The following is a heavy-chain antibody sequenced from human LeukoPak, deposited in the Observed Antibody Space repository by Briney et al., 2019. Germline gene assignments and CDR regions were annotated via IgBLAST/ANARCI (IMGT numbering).Heavy chain of an antibody. V-gene: IGHV4-59*01. Sequence: PSETLSLTCNVSGGSISGYHWSWIRQPPGKGLEWLGYIYYSGSSNYNPSLKSRVTMSADTSKNQFSLKLSSVTAADTAVYYCARVPRSYYYYYYMDVWGKGTTVTISS. CDR3: ARVPRSYYYYYYMDV. CDR2: IYYSGSS. CDR1: GGSISGYH. J-gene: IGHJ6*03.